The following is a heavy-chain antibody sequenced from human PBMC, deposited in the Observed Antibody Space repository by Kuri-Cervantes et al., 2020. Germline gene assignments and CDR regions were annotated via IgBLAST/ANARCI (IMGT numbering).Heavy chain of an antibody. CDR3: ARGGMEAAYFFFYYMDV. Sequence: GGSLRLSCAASGFTLSDYYMNWVRQAPGKGLEWVSSICSSGSMYYADSVKGRFTISRDNARNLLFLQMNSLRADDTGIYYCARGGMEAAYFFFYYMDVWAKGTTVTVSS. J-gene: IGHJ6*03. CDR1: GFTLSDYY. V-gene: IGHV3-69-1*02. CDR2: ICSSGSM. D-gene: IGHD2-15*01.